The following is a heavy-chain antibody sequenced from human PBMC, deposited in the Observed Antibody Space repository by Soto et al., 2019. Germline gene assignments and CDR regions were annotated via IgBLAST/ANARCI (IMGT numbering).Heavy chain of an antibody. J-gene: IGHJ4*02. CDR1: GYTFTTYG. Sequence: QVQLVQSGTEVKKPGASVKVSCKASGYTFTTYGINWVRQAPGQGLERMGWISGYNGNTKYAQKLQGRVTMTTDTSTSTAYMELRSLRSDDTAVYYCARESVEKSSDYWGQGTLVTVSS. D-gene: IGHD3-3*01. CDR3: ARESVEKSSDY. V-gene: IGHV1-18*01. CDR2: ISGYNGNT.